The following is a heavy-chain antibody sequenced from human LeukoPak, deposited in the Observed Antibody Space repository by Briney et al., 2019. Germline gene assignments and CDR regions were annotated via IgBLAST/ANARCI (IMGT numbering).Heavy chain of an antibody. CDR2: IYTSGGT. J-gene: IGHJ3*02. D-gene: IGHD3-22*01. V-gene: IGHV4-4*07. Sequence: PSETLSLTCTVSGGSMRTYYWSWFRQPAGKGLEWIGRIYTSGGTNYNPPLKSRVTMSLDTSKNQFSLQLSSVTATDTAVYYCARDQRYSYDSSGPPQTPKGIWGQGTMVTVSS. CDR3: ARDQRYSYDSSGPPQTPKGI. CDR1: GGSMRTYY.